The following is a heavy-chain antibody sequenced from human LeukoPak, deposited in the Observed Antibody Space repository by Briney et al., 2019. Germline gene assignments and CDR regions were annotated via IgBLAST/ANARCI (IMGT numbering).Heavy chain of an antibody. CDR3: ARAGFALAPHRGTPFDY. V-gene: IGHV4-39*07. J-gene: IGHJ4*02. D-gene: IGHD6-6*01. CDR2: IYYSGST. Sequence: PSETLSLTCTVSGGSISSSSYYWGWIRPPPGKGLEWIGSIYYSGSTYYNPSLKSRVTISVDTSKNQFSLKLSSVTAADTAVYYCARAGFALAPHRGTPFDYWAREPWSPSPQ. CDR1: GGSISSSSYY.